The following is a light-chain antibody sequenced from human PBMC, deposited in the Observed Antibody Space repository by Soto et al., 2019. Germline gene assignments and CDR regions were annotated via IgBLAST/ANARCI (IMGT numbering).Light chain of an antibody. CDR3: SSYTSSSTLVI. V-gene: IGLV2-14*03. J-gene: IGLJ2*01. Sequence: QPALTQPASVSGSPGQSITISCTGTSSDVGGYNYVSWYQHHPGKAPKLMIYDVSNRPSGVSNRFSGSKSGNTASLTISGLQAEDEADYYCSSYTSSSTLVIFGGGTKVTVL. CDR1: SSDVGGYNY. CDR2: DVS.